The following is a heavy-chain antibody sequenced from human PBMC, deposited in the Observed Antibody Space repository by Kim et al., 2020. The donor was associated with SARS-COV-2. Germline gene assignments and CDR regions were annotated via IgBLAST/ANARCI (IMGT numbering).Heavy chain of an antibody. Sequence: ASVKVSCKASGYTFTSYAMHWVRQAPGQRLEWMGWINAGNGNTKYSQKFQGRVTITRDTSASTAYMELSSLRSEDTAVYYCARMGAVLAYCGGDCYSGAFDIWGQGTMVTVSS. CDR1: GYTFTSYA. D-gene: IGHD2-21*02. CDR3: ARMGAVLAYCGGDCYSGAFDI. V-gene: IGHV1-3*01. J-gene: IGHJ3*02. CDR2: INAGNGNT.